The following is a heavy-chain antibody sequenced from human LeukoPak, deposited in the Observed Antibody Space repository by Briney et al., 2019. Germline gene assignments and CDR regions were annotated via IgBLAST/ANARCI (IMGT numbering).Heavy chain of an antibody. J-gene: IGHJ4*02. CDR3: AKGKDPYSNYALLDY. V-gene: IGHV3-11*01. Sequence: GGSLRLSCAASGFTFMDYYMSWIRLAPGKGLERVSYIISSGSTIYCADSVKGRFTISRDNAKNSLYLQMNSLRAEDTAVYYCAKGKDPYSNYALLDYWGQGTLVTVSS. CDR2: IISSGSTI. D-gene: IGHD4-11*01. CDR1: GFTFMDYY.